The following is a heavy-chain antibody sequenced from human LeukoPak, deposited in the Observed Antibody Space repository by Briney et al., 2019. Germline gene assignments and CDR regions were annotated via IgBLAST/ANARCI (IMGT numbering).Heavy chain of an antibody. CDR3: ARSRSGGDYYYMDV. J-gene: IGHJ6*03. Sequence: PSETLSLTCRVSGDSIKSGRYYWAWIRQPPGKGLEWIGTISYSWNTYYNPSLKSPVSISVDTSKNQFSLKLTSVTAADTAVYYCARSRSGGDYYYMDVCGKGTTVTVSS. CDR2: ISYSWNT. CDR1: GDSIKSGRYY. V-gene: IGHV4-39*07. D-gene: IGHD3-3*01.